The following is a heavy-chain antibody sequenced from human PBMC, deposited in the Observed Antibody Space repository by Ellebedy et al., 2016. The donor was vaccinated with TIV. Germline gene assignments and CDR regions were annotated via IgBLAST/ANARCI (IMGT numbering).Heavy chain of an antibody. J-gene: IGHJ5*02. V-gene: IGHV4-59*01. CDR2: IYYSGST. CDR3: ARDDPSGWLDP. D-gene: IGHD3-10*01. Sequence: ESLKISCAASGFTFSHASMSWIRQPPGKGLEWVGYIYYSGSTNYNPSLKSRVTISIDTSKNQFSLRLTSVTAADTAVYYCARDDPSGWLDPWGQGTLVTVSS. CDR1: GFTFSHAS.